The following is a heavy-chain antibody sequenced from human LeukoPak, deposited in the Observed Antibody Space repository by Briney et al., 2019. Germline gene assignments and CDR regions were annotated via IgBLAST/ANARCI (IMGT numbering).Heavy chain of an antibody. CDR2: INPSGGST. J-gene: IGHJ6*03. CDR1: GYTFTSYY. D-gene: IGHD3-10*01. CDR3: ARESSLGSGNYEYYYYYYMDV. V-gene: IGHV1-46*01. Sequence: ASVKVSCKASGYTFTSYYMHWVRQAPGQGLEWMGIINPSGGSTSYAQKFQGRVTMTRDMSTSTVYMELSSLRSEDTAVYYCARESSLGSGNYEYYYYYYMDVWGKGTTVTVSS.